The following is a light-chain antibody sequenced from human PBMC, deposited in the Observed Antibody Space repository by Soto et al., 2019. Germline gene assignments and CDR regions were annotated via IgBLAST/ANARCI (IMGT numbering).Light chain of an antibody. V-gene: IGKV3-20*01. CDR2: GAS. J-gene: IGKJ1*01. CDR1: QSVSGSR. Sequence: EIVLTQSPGTLSLSPGERATLSCRASQSVSGSRLAWYQQKPGQAPRLLIYGASNRATGIPDRFSGGGSGTDFTLTISSLQSEDFAVYYCQQYNNWPQTFGQGTKVDIK. CDR3: QQYNNWPQT.